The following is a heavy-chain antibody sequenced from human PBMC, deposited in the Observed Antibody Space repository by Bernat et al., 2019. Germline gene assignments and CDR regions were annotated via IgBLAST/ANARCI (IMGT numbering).Heavy chain of an antibody. CDR3: ATNSSSWHPFDF. D-gene: IGHD6-13*01. Sequence: QVHLQQWGGGLLKPSETLSLTCVVNGGSVNSYYWSWLRQTPGKWLEWIGQINFTGNTNYNPSLKSRVTIALDTSSNQLSLTVTSVTAADSAVYYCATNSSSWHPFDFWGQGARVTVSS. V-gene: IGHV4-34*01. CDR2: INFTGNT. J-gene: IGHJ4*02. CDR1: GGSVNSYY.